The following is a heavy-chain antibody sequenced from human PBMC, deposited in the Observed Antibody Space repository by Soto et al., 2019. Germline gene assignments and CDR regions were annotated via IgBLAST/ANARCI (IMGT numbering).Heavy chain of an antibody. V-gene: IGHV3-21*01. J-gene: IGHJ4*02. Sequence: GGSLRLSCAASGFTFSSYSMNWVRQAPGKGLEWVSSISSSSSYIYYADSVKGRFTISRDNAKNSLYLQMNSLRAEDTAVYYCARVGNYDFWSGSSSDYWGQGTLVTVSS. CDR1: GFTFSSYS. D-gene: IGHD3-3*01. CDR3: ARVGNYDFWSGSSSDY. CDR2: ISSSSSYI.